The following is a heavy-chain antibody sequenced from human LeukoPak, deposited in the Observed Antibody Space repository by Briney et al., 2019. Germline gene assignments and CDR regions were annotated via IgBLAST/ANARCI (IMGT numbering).Heavy chain of an antibody. Sequence: GESLKISCKGSGYSFTSYWIGWVRQMPGKGLEWMGIIYPGDSDTRYSPSFQGQVTISADKSIRTAYLQWSSLKASDTAMYYCARAIGYCSSTSCYHRFDPWGQGTLVTVSS. V-gene: IGHV5-51*01. CDR2: IYPGDSDT. J-gene: IGHJ5*02. D-gene: IGHD2-2*01. CDR3: ARAIGYCSSTSCYHRFDP. CDR1: GYSFTSYW.